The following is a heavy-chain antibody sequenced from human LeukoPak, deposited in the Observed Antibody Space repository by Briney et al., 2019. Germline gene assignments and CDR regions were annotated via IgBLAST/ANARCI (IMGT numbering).Heavy chain of an antibody. D-gene: IGHD2-2*01. J-gene: IGHJ6*02. CDR1: GGSISSYY. V-gene: IGHV4-59*01. CDR3: ASLDIVVVPAATEYYYYYGMDV. CDR2: IYYSGST. Sequence: SETLSLTCTVSGGSISSYYWSWIRQPPGKGLEWIGYIYYSGSTNYNPSLKSRVTISVDTSKNQFSLKLSSVTAADTAVYYCASLDIVVVPAATEYYYYYGMDVWGQGTTVTVSS.